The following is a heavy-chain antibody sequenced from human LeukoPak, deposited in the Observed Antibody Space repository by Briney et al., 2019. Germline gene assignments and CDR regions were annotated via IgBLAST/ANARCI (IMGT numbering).Heavy chain of an antibody. CDR1: GGSFSGYC. Sequence: SETLSLTCAVYGGSFSGYCWSWIRQPPGKGLDWIGEINHSGSTNYNPSLKSRVTISVDTSKNQFSLKLSSVTAADTAVYYCARGFRGSWNNWFDPWGQGTLVTVSS. CDR3: ARGFRGSWNNWFDP. D-gene: IGHD2-15*01. V-gene: IGHV4-34*01. CDR2: INHSGST. J-gene: IGHJ5*02.